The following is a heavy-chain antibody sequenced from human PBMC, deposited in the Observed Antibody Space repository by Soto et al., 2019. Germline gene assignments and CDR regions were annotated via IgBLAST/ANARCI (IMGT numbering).Heavy chain of an antibody. CDR3: AIPSSSVFYYYGMDV. J-gene: IGHJ6*02. Sequence: GESLKISCKGSGYSFTSYWISWVRQMPGKGLEWMGRIDPSDSYTNYSPSFQGHVTISADKSISTAYLQWSSLKASDTAMYYCAIPSSSVFYYYGMDVWGQGTTVTVSS. D-gene: IGHD6-6*01. CDR2: IDPSDSYT. V-gene: IGHV5-10-1*01. CDR1: GYSFTSYW.